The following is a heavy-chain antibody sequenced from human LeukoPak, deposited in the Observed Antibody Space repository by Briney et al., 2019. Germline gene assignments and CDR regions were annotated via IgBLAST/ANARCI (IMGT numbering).Heavy chain of an antibody. D-gene: IGHD3-10*01. CDR2: IYYSGSS. J-gene: IGHJ4*02. V-gene: IGHV4-39*01. Sequence: KTSETLSLTCSVSGGSISSSTYSWGWIRQPPGKGLEWIGSIYYSGSSYYNPSLKSRVTTSVDTSKNHFSLKLSSVTAADTAVYYCARHGPMVRGVLLHRFDYWGQGTLVTVSS. CDR1: GGSISSSTYS. CDR3: ARHGPMVRGVLLHRFDY.